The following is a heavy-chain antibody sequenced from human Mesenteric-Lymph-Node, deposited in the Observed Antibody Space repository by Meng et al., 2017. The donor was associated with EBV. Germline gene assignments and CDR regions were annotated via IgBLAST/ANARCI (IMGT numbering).Heavy chain of an antibody. CDR3: VRRVVVMKEEELDH. D-gene: IGHD3-22*01. CDR2: IFHSGSA. J-gene: IGHJ4*02. Sequence: VPLQGSGPGLVKASGALSLTWDVSGGSITSSNWWSWFRQPQGKGLEWIGEIFHSGSAKYNPSLKSRVTISVDKSKNHFSLRLSSVTAADTAVYYCVRRVVVMKEEELDHWGQGTLVTVSS. CDR1: GGSITSSNW. V-gene: IGHV4-4*02.